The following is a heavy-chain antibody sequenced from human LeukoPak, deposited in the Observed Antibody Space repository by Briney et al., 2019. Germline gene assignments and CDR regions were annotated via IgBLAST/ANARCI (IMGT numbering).Heavy chain of an antibody. J-gene: IGHJ4*02. CDR3: AKRGYSN. Sequence: PGGSLRLSCAASGFTFSSYAMSWVRQAPGKGLEWVSTITSSGGSTFYADSVKGRFAIPRDNSKNTQYLQVNSLRAEDTAVYYCAKRGYSNWGQGTQVTVSS. CDR2: ITSSGGST. V-gene: IGHV3-23*01. CDR1: GFTFSSYA. D-gene: IGHD4-11*01.